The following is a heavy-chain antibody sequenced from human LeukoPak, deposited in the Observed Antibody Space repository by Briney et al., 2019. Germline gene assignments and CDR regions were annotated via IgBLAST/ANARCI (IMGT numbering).Heavy chain of an antibody. CDR1: GYTFTGYY. CDR3: ARDDWIDY. J-gene: IGHJ4*02. D-gene: IGHD2-21*01. Sequence: GESLKISCKASGYTFTGYYMHRVRQAPGQGLEWMGWISAYNGNTNYAQKLQGRVTMTTDTSTSTAYMELRSLRSDDTVVYYCARDDWIDYWGQGTLVTVSS. CDR2: ISAYNGNT. V-gene: IGHV1-18*04.